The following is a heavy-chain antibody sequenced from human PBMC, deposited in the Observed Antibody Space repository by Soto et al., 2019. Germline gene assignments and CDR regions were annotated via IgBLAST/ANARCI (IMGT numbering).Heavy chain of an antibody. CDR3: ARDTDGLHY. Sequence: PGGSLRLSCAASGLILSNYKMHWVRQAPGKGLVWVSRISTDGSITDYADSVKGRFTVSRDNAKNTLYLQMNSLRAEDTAVYYCARDTDGLHYWGQGTLVTVSS. J-gene: IGHJ4*02. V-gene: IGHV3-74*01. CDR1: GLILSNYK. CDR2: ISTDGSIT.